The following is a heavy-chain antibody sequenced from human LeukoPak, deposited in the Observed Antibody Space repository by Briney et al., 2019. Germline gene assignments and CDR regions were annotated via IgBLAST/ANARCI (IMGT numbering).Heavy chain of an antibody. J-gene: IGHJ6*03. V-gene: IGHV4-59*01. CDR3: ARTTEGGYTYECFYYYYMDV. Sequence: SETLSLTCTVSAYSIRNAFYWGWIRQPPGKGLEWIGYIYYSGSTNYNPSLKSRVTISIDTSKNQFSLKLSSVTAADTAVYYCARTTEGGYTYECFYYYYMDVWGKGTTVTISS. CDR2: IYYSGST. CDR1: AYSIRNAFY. D-gene: IGHD5-18*01.